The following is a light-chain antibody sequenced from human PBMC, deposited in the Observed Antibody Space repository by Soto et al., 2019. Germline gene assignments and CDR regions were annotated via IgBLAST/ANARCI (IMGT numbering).Light chain of an antibody. Sequence: DIQMTQSPSTLSGSVGDRVTITCRASQTISSWMAWYQQKPGKAPKLLIYKASTLKSGVPSRFSGSGCWTEITLTISSLQPDDFATYYCQHYNSYSEAFGQGTKVELK. J-gene: IGKJ1*01. CDR2: KAS. CDR1: QTISSW. V-gene: IGKV1-5*03. CDR3: QHYNSYSEA.